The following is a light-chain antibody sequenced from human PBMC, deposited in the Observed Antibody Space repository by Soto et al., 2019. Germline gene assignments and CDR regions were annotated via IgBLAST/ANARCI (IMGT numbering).Light chain of an antibody. CDR2: GTS. V-gene: IGKV3-15*01. CDR3: QQYNKCPLT. Sequence: EIVMTQSPATLSESPGERATLSCRASQSVSSNLAWYQQKRGQAPRLLIYGTSTRATGIPARFSGSGSGTEFTLTISSLQSEDFAVYYCQQYNKCPLTFGGGTKAEIK. J-gene: IGKJ4*01. CDR1: QSVSSN.